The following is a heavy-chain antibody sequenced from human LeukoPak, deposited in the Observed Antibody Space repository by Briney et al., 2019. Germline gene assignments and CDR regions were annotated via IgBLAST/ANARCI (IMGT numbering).Heavy chain of an antibody. J-gene: IGHJ1*01. CDR2: MNPNSGNT. Sequence: ASVKVSCKASGYTFTSYDINWVRQATGQGLEWMGWMNPNSGNTGYAQKFQGRVTMTRNTSISTAYMELSRLRSDDTAVYYCARGGAYYYDSSGYRHWGQGTLVTVSS. CDR1: GYTFTSYD. D-gene: IGHD3-22*01. CDR3: ARGGAYYYDSSGYRH. V-gene: IGHV1-8*01.